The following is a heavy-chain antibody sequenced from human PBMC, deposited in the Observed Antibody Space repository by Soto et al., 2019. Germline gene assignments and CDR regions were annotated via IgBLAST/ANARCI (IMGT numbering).Heavy chain of an antibody. CDR1: GFTFTRYS. CDR3: ATESEDLTSNFDY. Sequence: GGTLRLSCAASGFTFTRYSMNWVRQAPGKGLEWVSSISSTTNYIYDGDSMKGRFTISRDNAKNSLYLDINSLRAEHTAVYYSATESEDLTSNFDYGGQGTLVAVFS. V-gene: IGHV3-21*06. CDR2: ISSTTNYI. J-gene: IGHJ4*02.